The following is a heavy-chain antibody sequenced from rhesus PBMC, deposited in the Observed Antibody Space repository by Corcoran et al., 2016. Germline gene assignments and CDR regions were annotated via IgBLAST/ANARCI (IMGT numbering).Heavy chain of an antibody. CDR2: ISYSGST. CDR3: ARDPMRFWTGSYYFDY. D-gene: IGHD3-3*01. CDR1: GYSISSGYG. J-gene: IGHJ4*01. Sequence: QLQLQESGPGLVKPSETLSLTCAVSGYSISSGYGWSWIRQPPGKGLEWIGYISYSGSTSYNPSLNSRVTISRDTSKNQFALKLSAVTAADTAVYYCARDPMRFWTGSYYFDYWGQGVLVTVSS. V-gene: IGHV4-122*02.